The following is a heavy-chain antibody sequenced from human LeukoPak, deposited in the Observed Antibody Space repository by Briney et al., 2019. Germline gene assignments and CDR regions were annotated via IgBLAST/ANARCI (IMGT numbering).Heavy chain of an antibody. CDR3: ARDRAAAGNFDY. CDR1: GFTFSSYS. J-gene: IGHJ4*02. Sequence: QSGGSLRLSCAASGFTFSSYSMNWVRQAPGKGLEWVSSISSSSSYIYYADSVKGRFTISRDNAKNSLYLQMNSLRAEDTAVYYCARDRAAAGNFDYWGQGTLVTVSS. CDR2: ISSSSSYI. V-gene: IGHV3-21*01. D-gene: IGHD6-13*01.